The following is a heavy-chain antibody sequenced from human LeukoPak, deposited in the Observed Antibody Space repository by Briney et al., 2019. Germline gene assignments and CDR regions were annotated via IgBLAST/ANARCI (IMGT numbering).Heavy chain of an antibody. D-gene: IGHD2-15*01. CDR1: GGSFSGYY. Sequence: SETLSLTCAVYGGSFSGYYWSWIRQPPGKGLEWIGEINHSGSTNYNPSLKSRVTMPVDTSKNQFSLKLSSVTAAATAVYYCAEGVVWVAATHAYYYYYMDVGGKGPTVTVSS. CDR3: AEGVVWVAATHAYYYYYMDV. V-gene: IGHV4-34*01. CDR2: INHSGST. J-gene: IGHJ6*03.